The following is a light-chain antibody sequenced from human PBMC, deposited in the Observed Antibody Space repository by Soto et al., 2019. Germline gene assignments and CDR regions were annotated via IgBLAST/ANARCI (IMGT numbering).Light chain of an antibody. V-gene: IGLV1-40*01. Sequence: QSVLTQPPSVSGAPGQRVTISCAASRSNIGAGYDVHWYQQLPGTAPKLLIYGNSNRPSGVPDRFSGSKSGTSASLAITGLQAEDEADYYCQSYDSSLSGSVFGGGTKVTVL. CDR2: GNS. J-gene: IGLJ3*02. CDR3: QSYDSSLSGSV. CDR1: RSNIGAGYD.